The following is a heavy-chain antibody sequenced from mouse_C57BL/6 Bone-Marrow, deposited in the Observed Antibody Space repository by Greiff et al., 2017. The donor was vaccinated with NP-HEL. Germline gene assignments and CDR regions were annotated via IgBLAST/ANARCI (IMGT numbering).Heavy chain of an antibody. CDR1: GFTFSSYA. D-gene: IGHD1-1*01. V-gene: IGHV5-9-1*02. J-gene: IGHJ1*03. Sequence: EVQGVESGEGLVKPGGSLKLSCAASGFTFSSYAMSWVRQTPEKRLEWVAYISSGGDYIYYADTVKGRFTISRDNARNTLYLQMSSLKSEDTAMYYCTRYYYGSDWYFDVWGTGTTVTVSS. CDR3: TRYYYGSDWYFDV. CDR2: ISSGGDYI.